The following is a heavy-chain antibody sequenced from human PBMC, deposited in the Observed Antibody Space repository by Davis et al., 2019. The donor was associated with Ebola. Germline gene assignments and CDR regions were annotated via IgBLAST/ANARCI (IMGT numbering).Heavy chain of an antibody. CDR2: IYGDDDK. V-gene: IGHV2-5*02. Sequence: SGPTLVKPTQTLTLTCTFSGFSLSNRGVSVAWIRQPPGKALEWLALIYGDDDKLYSPSLKNRLTINKDTSKNQVVLTMTNVDPVDTATYYCAYTPSTAAVEAFHVWGQGTMVTVSS. CDR1: GFSLSNRGVS. J-gene: IGHJ3*01. CDR3: AYTPSTAAVEAFHV.